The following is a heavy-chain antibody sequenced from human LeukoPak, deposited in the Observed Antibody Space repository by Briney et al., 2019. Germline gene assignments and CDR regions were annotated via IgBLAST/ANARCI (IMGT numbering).Heavy chain of an antibody. Sequence: SGGSLRLSCAASGFTFSSYWMHWVRQAPGKGLVWVSNINSDGGRTSYADSVKGRFTISRDNAKNTLYLQMNSLRAEDTAVYYCARESMELVRFDFWGQGTLATVSS. V-gene: IGHV3-74*01. J-gene: IGHJ4*02. D-gene: IGHD6-13*01. CDR3: ARESMELVRFDF. CDR2: INSDGGRT. CDR1: GFTFSSYW.